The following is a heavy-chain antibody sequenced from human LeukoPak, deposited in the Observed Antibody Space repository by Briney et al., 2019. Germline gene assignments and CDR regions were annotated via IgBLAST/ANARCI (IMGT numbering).Heavy chain of an antibody. D-gene: IGHD3-16*01. CDR3: ARGATTKTGRVYYFDY. Sequence: GGSLRLSCEASGFTFGIYAMHWVRQAPGKGLEYISGISSNGYSTYYANSVKGRFTISRDNSKNTLYLQMGSLRDEDTAVFYCARGATTKTGRVYYFDYWGQGTLVTVSS. CDR2: ISSNGYST. J-gene: IGHJ4*02. V-gene: IGHV3-64*01. CDR1: GFTFGIYA.